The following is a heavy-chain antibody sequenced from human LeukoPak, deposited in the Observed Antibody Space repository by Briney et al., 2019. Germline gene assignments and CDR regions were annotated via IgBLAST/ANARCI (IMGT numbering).Heavy chain of an antibody. Sequence: GGSLRLSCPPSGFTFSSYAMSWVRQAPGKGLEWVSAISGSGGSTYYEDSVKGRFTISRDNSKNTLYLQMNSLRAEDTAVYYCAKDYRGGAFDYWGQGTVVSVSS. CDR1: GFTFSSYA. D-gene: IGHD3-16*02. J-gene: IGHJ4*02. V-gene: IGHV3-23*01. CDR3: AKDYRGGAFDY. CDR2: ISGSGGST.